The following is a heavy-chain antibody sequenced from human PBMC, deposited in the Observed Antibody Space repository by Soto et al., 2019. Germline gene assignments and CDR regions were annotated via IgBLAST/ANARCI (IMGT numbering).Heavy chain of an antibody. CDR3: ARSFGWYAIDH. J-gene: IGHJ4*02. V-gene: IGHV4-4*02. CDR1: SGSISSEQR. CDR2: IHHSGST. D-gene: IGHD6-19*01. Sequence: QMQLQESGPGLVKPSETLSLICTVSSGSISSEQRWSWVRQPPGKGLEWIGEIHHSGSTNENPSLRSRVTMSVDKSTNQFPLKLNSVTAADTAVYFCARSFGWYAIDHWGQGTLVIVSS.